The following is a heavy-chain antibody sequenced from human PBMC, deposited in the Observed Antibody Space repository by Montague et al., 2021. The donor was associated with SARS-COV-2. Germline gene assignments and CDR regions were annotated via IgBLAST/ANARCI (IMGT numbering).Heavy chain of an antibody. CDR2: IYSDGRT. J-gene: IGHJ6*02. CDR3: ARVRAVPAAMRIFSLGRSYYGMDV. CDR1: GGSISSGDFF. V-gene: IGHV4-39*01. D-gene: IGHD2-2*01. Sequence: SETLSLTCSVSGGSISSGDFFWGWIRQPPGRGLEWIGSIYSDGRTQYNPSLKSRVFISADMSRSLFSLGLSSVTAADTAVYYCARVRAVPAAMRIFSLGRSYYGMDVWGQGTTVTVSS.